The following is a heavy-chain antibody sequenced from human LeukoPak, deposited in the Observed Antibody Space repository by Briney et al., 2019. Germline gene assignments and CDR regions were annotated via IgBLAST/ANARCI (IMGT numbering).Heavy chain of an antibody. Sequence: GASVKVSCKASGYTFTSYAMHWVRQAPGQRLEWMGWINTNTGNPTYAQGFTGRFVFSLDTSVSTAYLQISSLKAEDTAVYYCARDRRIIAAAGTGFDPWGQGTLVTVSS. CDR3: ARDRRIIAAAGTGFDP. V-gene: IGHV7-4-1*02. J-gene: IGHJ5*02. CDR2: INTNTGNP. D-gene: IGHD6-13*01. CDR1: GYTFTSYA.